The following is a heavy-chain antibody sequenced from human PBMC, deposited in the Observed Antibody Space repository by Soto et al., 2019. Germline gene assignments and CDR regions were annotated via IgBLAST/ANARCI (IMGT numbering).Heavy chain of an antibody. CDR3: ARVKIGWGDAFDY. Sequence: SETLSLTCAVSGGSISSGGYSWSWIRQPPGKGLEWIGYIYHSGSTHYNPSLKSRVTISVDRSKNQFSLKLSSVTAADTAVYYCARVKIGWGDAFDYWGQGTLVTVSS. CDR1: GGSISSGGYS. J-gene: IGHJ4*02. CDR2: IYHSGST. D-gene: IGHD1-26*01. V-gene: IGHV4-30-2*01.